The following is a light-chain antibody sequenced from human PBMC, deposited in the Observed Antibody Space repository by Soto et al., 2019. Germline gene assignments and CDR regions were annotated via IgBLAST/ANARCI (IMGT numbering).Light chain of an antibody. Sequence: IVLTQSPGTLSLSPWERATLSCRASQSVTSNYLAWYQQKPGQAPGLLIYDTSTRASGVPDRFSGSGSGTEFTLTISSLQSEDFAVYYCQQYIRWPLTFGGGTKVDIK. CDR3: QQYIRWPLT. J-gene: IGKJ4*01. CDR1: QSVTSNY. V-gene: IGKV3-20*01. CDR2: DTS.